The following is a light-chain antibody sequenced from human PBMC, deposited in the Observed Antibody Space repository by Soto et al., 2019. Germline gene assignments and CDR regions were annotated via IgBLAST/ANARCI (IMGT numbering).Light chain of an antibody. CDR1: QSVSSSY. J-gene: IGKJ1*01. CDR2: GSS. CDR3: QQYGSSPQDT. V-gene: IGKV3-20*01. Sequence: EIELTQSAGTLSLSPGERATLSWRASQSVSSSYLAWYQQKPGQAPRLLIYGSSSRATGIPDRFSGSGSATDFTPTISSLEPEDFAVYYGQQYGSSPQDTFGQGTKVDIK.